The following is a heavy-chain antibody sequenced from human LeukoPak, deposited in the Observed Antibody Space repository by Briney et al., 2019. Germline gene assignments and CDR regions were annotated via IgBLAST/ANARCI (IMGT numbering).Heavy chain of an antibody. Sequence: SGTLSLTCAVSGGSISSTNWWSWVRQPPGKGLEWIGEISHSGSTNYNPSLKSRVTISVDTSKNQFSLKLSSVTAADTAVYYCARGGPAYYYDSSGYYYWGQGTLVTVSS. CDR3: ARGGPAYYYDSSGYYY. V-gene: IGHV4-4*02. CDR2: ISHSGST. CDR1: GGSISSTNW. D-gene: IGHD3-22*01. J-gene: IGHJ4*02.